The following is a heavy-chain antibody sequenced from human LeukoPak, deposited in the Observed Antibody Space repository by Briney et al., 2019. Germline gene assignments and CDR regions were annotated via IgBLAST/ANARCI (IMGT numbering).Heavy chain of an antibody. CDR1: GDSMSSSSYY. Sequence: PSETLSLTCTVSGDSMSSSSYYWGWIRQPPGKGLEWIGSFYYSGSTYYTPSLKSLVTMSVDTSKNQFSLKLSSVTAADTAVYYCARNRYYDILTGDYRNYYYYYMDVWGKGTTVTISS. V-gene: IGHV4-39*07. CDR3: ARNRYYDILTGDYRNYYYYYMDV. J-gene: IGHJ6*03. D-gene: IGHD3-9*01. CDR2: FYYSGST.